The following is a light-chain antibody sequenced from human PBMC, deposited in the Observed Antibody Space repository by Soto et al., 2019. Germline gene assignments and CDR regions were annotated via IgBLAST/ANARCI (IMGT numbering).Light chain of an antibody. CDR1: QTISSD. Sequence: EIVLTQRPCSRCWCGWEIATLSCRACQTISSDLAWYQHKPGQAPRLLIYGASTRATGIPARFSGSGSGTEFTLTISSLQSEDFAVYYCQQYNNWPLITFGQGTRLEIK. V-gene: IGKV3-15*01. CDR3: QQYNNWPLIT. CDR2: GAS. J-gene: IGKJ5*01.